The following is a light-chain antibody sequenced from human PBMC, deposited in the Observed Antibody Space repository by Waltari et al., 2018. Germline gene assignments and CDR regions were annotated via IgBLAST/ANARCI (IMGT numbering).Light chain of an antibody. CDR1: QSLLHRNGYNY. J-gene: IGKJ1*01. V-gene: IGKV2-28*01. CDR2: LGS. Sequence: EIVMTQSQFSLPFTPVEPASISCRSLQSLLHRNGYNYVNLYLQKPGPSPQLLFYLGSNRASGVPDRFSASGSGTDFTLKISRVEAEDVGVYYCMQSLLALWTFGQGTKVEIK. CDR3: MQSLLALWT.